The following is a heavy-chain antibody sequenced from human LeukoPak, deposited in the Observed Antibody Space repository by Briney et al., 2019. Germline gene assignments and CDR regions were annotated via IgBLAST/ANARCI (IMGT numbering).Heavy chain of an antibody. CDR1: AFTVSSNY. J-gene: IGHJ4*02. D-gene: IGHD3-10*01. CDR3: ARVIRGGVDY. CDR2: IYSGGGT. V-gene: IGHV3-53*01. Sequence: AGSLRLSCAASAFTVSSNYMSWVRPAPGKGLEWVSVIYSGGGTYYADCVRGRFTISRDKSKNTLELQMNSLRVEDTAVYYCARVIRGGVDYWGQGTLVTVSS.